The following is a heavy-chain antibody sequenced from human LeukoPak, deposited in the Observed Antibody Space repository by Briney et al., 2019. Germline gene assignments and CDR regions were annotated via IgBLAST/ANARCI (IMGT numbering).Heavy chain of an antibody. Sequence: GGSLRLSCAASGFTFSSYGMHWVRQAPGKGREGVAVISYDGSNKYYADSVKGRFTISRDNSKNTLYLQMNSLRAEDTAVYYCAKGHYDFWSGLDYWGQGTLVTVSS. CDR1: GFTFSSYG. CDR3: AKGHYDFWSGLDY. D-gene: IGHD3-3*01. V-gene: IGHV3-30*18. J-gene: IGHJ4*02. CDR2: ISYDGSNK.